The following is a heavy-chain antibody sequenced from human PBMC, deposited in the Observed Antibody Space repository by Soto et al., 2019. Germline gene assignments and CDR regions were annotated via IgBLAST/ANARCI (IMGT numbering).Heavy chain of an antibody. J-gene: IGHJ1*01. V-gene: IGHV3-30*19. D-gene: IGHD3-16*01. Sequence: VPLVESGGGVVQPGTSLRVSCVGSGFTFRSYVIHWVRQAPGKELEWVALTSYDGSDKYYGDSVRGRVTISRDNSRNTVDLQMDSLRLEVTALYYCARWGTTGGLDVWGQGTLVSVSS. CDR3: ARWGTTGGLDV. CDR1: GFTFRSYV. CDR2: TSYDGSDK.